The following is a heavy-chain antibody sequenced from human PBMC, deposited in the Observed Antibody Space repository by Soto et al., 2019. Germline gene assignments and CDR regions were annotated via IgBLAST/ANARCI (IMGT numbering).Heavy chain of an antibody. CDR3: ARDHFPWFDP. CDR1: VYTFLTYD. Sequence: DPVEVSRKASVYTFLTYDIICVRQAPGQGLEWMGWISTKNGHTNYSQNLQGRATMTTDTSTNTAYLELRNLRSDDTAVYFCARDHFPWFDPWGQGTLVNVSA. V-gene: IGHV1-18*01. J-gene: IGHJ5*02. D-gene: IGHD3-3*02. CDR2: ISTKNGHT.